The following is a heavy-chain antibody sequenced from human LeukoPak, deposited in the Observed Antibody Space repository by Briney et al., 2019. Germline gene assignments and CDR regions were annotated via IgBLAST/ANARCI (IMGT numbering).Heavy chain of an antibody. V-gene: IGHV1-69*06. J-gene: IGHJ4*02. CDR3: ARDSLGSGSSPFDY. CDR1: GGTFSSYA. CDR2: IIPIFGTA. Sequence: ASVKVSCTASGGTFSSYAISWVRQAPGQGLEWMGGIIPIFGTANYAQKFQGRVTITADKSTSTAYMELSSLRSEDTAVYYCARDSLGSGSSPFDYWGQGTLVTVSS. D-gene: IGHD3-10*01.